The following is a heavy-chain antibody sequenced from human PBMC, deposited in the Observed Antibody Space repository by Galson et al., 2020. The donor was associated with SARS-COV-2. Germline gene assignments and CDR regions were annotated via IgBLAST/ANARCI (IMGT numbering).Heavy chain of an antibody. CDR3: TTINY. CDR2: IRSRANSYAT. Sequence: GGSLRLSCAASGFTFSGAVMHWVRQASGKGLEWVGRIRSRANSYATGYAASVKGRFIISRDDSKKTAYLQMNSLKTEDTAVYYCTTINYWGQGTLVTVSS. CDR1: GFTFSGAV. J-gene: IGHJ4*02. V-gene: IGHV3-73*01.